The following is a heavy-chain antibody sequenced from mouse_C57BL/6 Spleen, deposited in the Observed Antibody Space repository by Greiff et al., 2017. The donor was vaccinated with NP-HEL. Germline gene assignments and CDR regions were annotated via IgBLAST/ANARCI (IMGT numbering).Heavy chain of an antibody. V-gene: IGHV3-6*01. J-gene: IGHJ1*03. CDR2: ISYDGSN. CDR1: GYSITSGYY. CDR3: ARAGDYGYFDV. Sequence: VQLKESGPGLVKPSQSLSLTCSVTGYSITSGYYWNWIRQFPGNKLEWMGYISYDGSNNYNPSLKNRISITRDTSKNQFFLKLNSVTTEDTATYYCARAGDYGYFDVWGTGTTVTVSS.